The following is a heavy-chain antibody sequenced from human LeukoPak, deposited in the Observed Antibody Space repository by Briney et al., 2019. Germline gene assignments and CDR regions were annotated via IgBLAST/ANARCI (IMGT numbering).Heavy chain of an antibody. CDR1: GFTFSSYW. Sequence: GGSLRLSCAASGFTFSSYWMSWVRQAPVKGLEWVANIKQDGSEKYYVDSVKGRFTISRDNAKNSLYQQMNSLRAEDTAVYYCGSGWYGGDYWGQGTLVTVSS. CDR2: IKQDGSEK. J-gene: IGHJ4*02. CDR3: GSGWYGGDY. V-gene: IGHV3-7*01. D-gene: IGHD6-19*01.